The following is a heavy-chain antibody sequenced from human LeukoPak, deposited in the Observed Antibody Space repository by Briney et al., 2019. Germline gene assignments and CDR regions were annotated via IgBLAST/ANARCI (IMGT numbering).Heavy chain of an antibody. V-gene: IGHV4-59*08. CDR3: ARVGYGSGSRWFDP. D-gene: IGHD3-10*01. J-gene: IGHJ5*02. CDR1: GGSISSYY. CDR2: IYYSGST. Sequence: SETLSLTCTVSGGSISSYYWSWIRQPPGKGLEWIAYIYYSGSTNYNPSLKSRVTISVDTSKNQFSLKLSSVTAADTAVYYCARVGYGSGSRWFDPWGQGTLVTVSS.